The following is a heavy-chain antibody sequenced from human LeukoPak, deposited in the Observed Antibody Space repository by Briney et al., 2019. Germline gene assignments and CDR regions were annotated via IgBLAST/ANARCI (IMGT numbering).Heavy chain of an antibody. D-gene: IGHD3-10*02. V-gene: IGHV4-59*01. J-gene: IGHJ6*03. CDR1: GGSISSYY. CDR3: ASLYYYVGGASYMDV. Sequence: SETLSLTCTVSGGSISSYYWSWIRQPPGKGLEWIGYIYYSGSTNYNPSLKSRVTISVDTSKNQFSLKLSSVTAADTAVYYCASLYYYVGGASYMDVWGKGTTVTISS. CDR2: IYYSGST.